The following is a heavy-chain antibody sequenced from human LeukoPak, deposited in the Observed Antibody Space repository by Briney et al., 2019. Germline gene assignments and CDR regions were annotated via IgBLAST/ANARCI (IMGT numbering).Heavy chain of an antibody. Sequence: GGSLRLSCAASGFTFSNYAMSWVRQAPGKGLEWVSGVSDSGRSAYYADSVQGRFIISRDNSKNTLYLQMNSLRVEDTAAYFCAQNQWEFPAWGQGTLVTVST. CDR3: AQNQWEFPA. CDR1: GFTFSNYA. D-gene: IGHD1-26*01. V-gene: IGHV3-23*01. J-gene: IGHJ5*02. CDR2: VSDSGRSA.